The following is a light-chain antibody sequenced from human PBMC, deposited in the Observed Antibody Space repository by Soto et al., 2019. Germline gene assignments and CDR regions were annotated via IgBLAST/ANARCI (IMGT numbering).Light chain of an antibody. V-gene: IGKV1-16*02. Sequence: DIQMTQSPSSLSASVGDRVTITCRASQGIRSYLAWFQQKPGKAPKALIYAASILQSGVPSKFSGSGSGTDFTLTISSLQPEDCATYYCQQYNSYPLTFGGGTKVEIK. CDR2: AAS. CDR3: QQYNSYPLT. J-gene: IGKJ4*01. CDR1: QGIRSY.